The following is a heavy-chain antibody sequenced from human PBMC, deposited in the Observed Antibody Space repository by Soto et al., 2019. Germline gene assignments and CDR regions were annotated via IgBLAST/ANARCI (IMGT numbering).Heavy chain of an antibody. CDR3: AKSIGLLPGYYYGMDV. Sequence: QVQLVESGGGVVQPGRSLRLSCAASGFTFTSYGMHWVRQAPGKGLEWVAVISYDGSNKYYADSVKGRFTISRDNSKNTLYLQMDRLRAEYKAVYYCAKSIGLLPGYYYGMDVWGQWTTVPVSS. CDR1: GFTFTSYG. CDR2: ISYDGSNK. D-gene: IGHD3-22*01. V-gene: IGHV3-30*18. J-gene: IGHJ6*02.